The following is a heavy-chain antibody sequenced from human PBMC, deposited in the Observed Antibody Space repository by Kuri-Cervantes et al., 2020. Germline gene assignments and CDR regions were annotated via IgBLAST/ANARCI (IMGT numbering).Heavy chain of an antibody. CDR3: AREPTVTTGWFDL. Sequence: GGSLRLSCAASGFTFDDYAMHWVWQAPGKGLEWVSGISWNSGSIGYADSVKGRFTISRDNAKNSLYLQMNSLRVEDTAVYYCAREPTVTTGWFDLWGQGTLVTVSS. J-gene: IGHJ5*01. CDR2: ISWNSGSI. CDR1: GFTFDDYA. V-gene: IGHV3-9*01. D-gene: IGHD4-17*01.